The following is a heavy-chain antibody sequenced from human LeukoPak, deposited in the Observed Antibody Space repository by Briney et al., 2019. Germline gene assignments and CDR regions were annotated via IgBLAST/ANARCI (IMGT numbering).Heavy chain of an antibody. V-gene: IGHV4-61*02. J-gene: IGHJ3*02. CDR2: IYTSGST. Sequence: SETLSLTCTVSGGSISSGSYSWNWIRQPAGKGLEWIGRIYTSGSTNYNPSLKRRLTIPVDTSKNQFSLKLSSVTAADTAVYYCARAEWELDDAFDIWGQGTMVTVSS. D-gene: IGHD1-26*01. CDR1: GGSISSGSYS. CDR3: ARAEWELDDAFDI.